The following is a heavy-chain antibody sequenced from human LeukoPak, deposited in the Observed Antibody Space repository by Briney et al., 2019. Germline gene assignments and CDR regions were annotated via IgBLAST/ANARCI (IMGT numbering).Heavy chain of an antibody. CDR3: ARDPKGGYSYGWGAFDI. V-gene: IGHV3-30-3*01. CDR2: ISFDGSNK. D-gene: IGHD5-18*01. J-gene: IGHJ3*02. CDR1: GFTFSSNA. Sequence: GSLRLSCAASGFTFSSNAMHWVRQAPGKGLEWVAIISFDGSNKNYADSVKGRFTVSRDNSKSTLYLKMSSLTSEDTAVYYCARDPKGGYSYGWGAFDIWGHGTMVTVSS.